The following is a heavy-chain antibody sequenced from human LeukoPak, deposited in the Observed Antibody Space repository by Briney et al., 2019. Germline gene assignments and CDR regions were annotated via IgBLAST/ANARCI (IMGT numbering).Heavy chain of an antibody. CDR2: ISYDGSNK. CDR3: ARSRIAGRFSDWFHP. V-gene: IGHV3-30*01. J-gene: IGHJ5*02. Sequence: GRSLRLSCAASGFTFSSYAMHWVRQAPGKGLEWVAVISYDGSNKYYADSVKGRFTISRDNSKNTLYLQMNSLRAEDTAVYYCARSRIAGRFSDWFHPWGQGTLVTVSS. D-gene: IGHD6-13*01. CDR1: GFTFSSYA.